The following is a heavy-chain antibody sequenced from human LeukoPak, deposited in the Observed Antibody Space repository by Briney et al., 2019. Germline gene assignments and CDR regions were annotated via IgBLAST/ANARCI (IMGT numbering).Heavy chain of an antibody. CDR1: GFTLSSIS. V-gene: IGHV3-30*18. CDR3: AKDLDGDSTYDYGMDV. D-gene: IGHD4-17*01. CDR2: ITYDGSNK. J-gene: IGHJ6*02. Sequence: SPRLSCAAFGFTLSSISTRWGRPAPRKGPGWVAVITYDGSNKYYADSVKGRFTISRDNSKNTLYLQMSSLRAEDTAVYYCAKDLDGDSTYDYGMDVWGQGTTVTVS.